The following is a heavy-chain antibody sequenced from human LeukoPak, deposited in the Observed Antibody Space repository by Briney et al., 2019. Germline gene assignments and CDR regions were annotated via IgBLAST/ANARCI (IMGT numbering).Heavy chain of an antibody. V-gene: IGHV1-69*06. CDR1: GGTFSNYA. J-gene: IGHJ4*02. CDR3: ARAYSSGLIDY. CDR2: IIPIFGTA. Sequence: ASVKVSCKASGGTFSNYAISWVRQAPGQGLEWMGGIIPIFGTANYAQKFRGRVTITADKSTRTAYMELSSLRSEDTAVYYCARAYSSGLIDYWGQGTLVTVSS. D-gene: IGHD6-19*01.